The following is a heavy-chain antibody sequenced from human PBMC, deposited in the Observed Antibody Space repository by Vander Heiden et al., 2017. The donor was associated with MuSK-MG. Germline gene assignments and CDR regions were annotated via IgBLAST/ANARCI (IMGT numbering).Heavy chain of an antibody. CDR3: ARLNKMYYYGSGRDDAFDI. CDR2: IIPIFGTA. V-gene: IGHV1-69*01. Sequence: QVQLVQSGAEVKKPGSSVKVSCKASGGTFSSYAISWVRQAPGQGLEWMGGIIPIFGTANYAQKFQGRVTITADESTSTAYMELSSLRSEDTAVYYCARLNKMYYYGSGRDDAFDIWGQGTMVTVSS. CDR1: GGTFSSYA. D-gene: IGHD3-10*01. J-gene: IGHJ3*02.